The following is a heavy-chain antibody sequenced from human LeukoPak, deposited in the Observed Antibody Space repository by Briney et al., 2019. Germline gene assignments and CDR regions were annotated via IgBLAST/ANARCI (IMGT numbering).Heavy chain of an antibody. D-gene: IGHD6-19*01. CDR1: GYTFTSYY. CDR2: INPSGGST. J-gene: IGHJ1*01. Sequence: ASVKVSCKASGYTFTSYYMHWVRQAPGQGLEWMGIINPSGGSTSYAQKFQGRVTMTRDTSTSTVYMELSSLRSEGTAVYYCARGADIAVASRVPFQHWGQGTLVTVSS. CDR3: ARGADIAVASRVPFQH. V-gene: IGHV1-46*01.